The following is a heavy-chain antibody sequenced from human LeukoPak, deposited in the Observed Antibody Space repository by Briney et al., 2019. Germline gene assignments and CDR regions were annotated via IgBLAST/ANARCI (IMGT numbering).Heavy chain of an antibody. CDR3: ARVDRGVILYYYYMDV. D-gene: IGHD3-10*01. Sequence: SETLSLTCAVSGGSFSGYNWSWIRQPPGKGLEWIGEINHSGSTNYNPSLKSRVTISVDTSKNQFSLKLSSVTAADTAVYYCARVDRGVILYYYYMDVWGKGTTVTVSS. J-gene: IGHJ6*03. CDR2: INHSGST. CDR1: GGSFSGYN. V-gene: IGHV4-34*01.